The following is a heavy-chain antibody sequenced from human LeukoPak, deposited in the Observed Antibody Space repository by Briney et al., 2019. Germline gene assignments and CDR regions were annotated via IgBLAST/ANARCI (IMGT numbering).Heavy chain of an antibody. J-gene: IGHJ4*02. CDR1: GGTFSSYA. V-gene: IGHV1-69*13. CDR3: ARDPSSSEYYYDSSGHGD. CDR2: IIPIFGTA. Sequence: ASVKVSCKASGGTFSSYAISWVRQAPGQGLEWMGGIIPIFGTANYAQKFQGRVTITADESTSTAYVELSSLRSEDTAVYYCARDPSSSEYYYDSSGHGDWGQGTLVTVSS. D-gene: IGHD3-22*01.